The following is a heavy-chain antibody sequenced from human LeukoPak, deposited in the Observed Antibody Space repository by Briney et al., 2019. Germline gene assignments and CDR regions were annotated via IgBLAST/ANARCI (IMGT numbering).Heavy chain of an antibody. D-gene: IGHD6-6*01. J-gene: IGHJ3*02. V-gene: IGHV1-46*01. Sequence: GASVKVSCKASGYTFTSYYMHWVRQAPGQGLEWMGIINPSGGSTSYAQKFQGRVTMTRDMSTSTVYMELSSLRSEDTAVYYCARPIAARLSDDASDIWGQGTMVTVSS. CDR2: INPSGGST. CDR3: ARPIAARLSDDASDI. CDR1: GYTFTSYY.